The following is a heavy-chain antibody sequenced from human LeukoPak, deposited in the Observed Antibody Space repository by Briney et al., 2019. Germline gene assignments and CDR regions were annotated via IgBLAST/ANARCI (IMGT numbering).Heavy chain of an antibody. CDR2: IYYSGST. D-gene: IGHD3-10*01. J-gene: IGHJ4*02. Sequence: SETLSLTCTVSGGSISSSSYYWGWIRQPPGKGLEWIGSIYYSGSTYYNPSLKSRVTISVGTSKNQFSLKLSSVTAADTAVYYCARDSPYYGSGSYLPWGQGTLVTVSS. CDR1: GGSISSSSYY. CDR3: ARDSPYYGSGSYLP. V-gene: IGHV4-39*07.